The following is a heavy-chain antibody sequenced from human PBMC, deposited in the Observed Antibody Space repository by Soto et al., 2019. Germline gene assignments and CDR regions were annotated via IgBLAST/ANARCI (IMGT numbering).Heavy chain of an antibody. J-gene: IGHJ4*02. CDR1: GLTVSSNY. Sequence: HPGRSLRLSCAAAGLTVSSNYMTWVRQAPGEGLGWVSVIYSGGNTNYADSVKGRFTISRDNSKNTLYLQMNTLRAEDTAVYYCARGFNWLDYWGQGTLVTVSS. D-gene: IGHD1-20*01. CDR3: ARGFNWLDY. V-gene: IGHV3-53*01. CDR2: IYSGGNT.